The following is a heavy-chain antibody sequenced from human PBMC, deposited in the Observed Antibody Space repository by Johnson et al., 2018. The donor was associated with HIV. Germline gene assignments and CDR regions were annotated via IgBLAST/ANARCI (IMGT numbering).Heavy chain of an antibody. CDR3: AKDVGDGYNRWGAFER. D-gene: IGHD5-24*01. CDR2: IWHDGSNK. Sequence: QVQLVESGGGVVQPGRSLRLSCAASGFTFNNYGMHWVRQAPGKGLEWVAVIWHDGSNKFYLDSVKGRFTISRDNSQNTLYLYMSSLRVEDAGVYYCAKDVGDGYNRWGAFERWGQGTMVTVSS. V-gene: IGHV3-33*06. CDR1: GFTFNNYG. J-gene: IGHJ3*01.